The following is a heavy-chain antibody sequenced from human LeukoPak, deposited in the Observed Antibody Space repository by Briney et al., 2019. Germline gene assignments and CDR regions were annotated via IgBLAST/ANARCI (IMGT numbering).Heavy chain of an antibody. CDR2: IIPIFGTA. D-gene: IGHD5-18*01. CDR1: GGTFSSYA. V-gene: IGHV1-69*06. J-gene: IGHJ4*02. Sequence: ASVKVSCKASGGTFSSYAISWVRQAPGQGLEWMGGIIPIFGTANYAQKFQGRVTLTAGKSTSTAYVELSSLRSEDTAVYYCASLVVDTAMVDYWGQGTLVTVSS. CDR3: ASLVVDTAMVDY.